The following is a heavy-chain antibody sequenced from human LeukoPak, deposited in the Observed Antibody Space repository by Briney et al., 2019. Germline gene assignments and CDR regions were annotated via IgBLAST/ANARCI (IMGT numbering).Heavy chain of an antibody. J-gene: IGHJ4*02. D-gene: IGHD5-12*01. CDR3: ARSTSAFDSPFDL. CDR1: GFTFSDYY. CDR2: ISSSSGYT. Sequence: TGRSLRLSCAASGFTFSDYYMNWIRQAPGKGLEWVSYISSSSGYTKYADSVKGRFTISRDNAENSLYLQMSSLRAEDTAVYYCARSTSAFDSPFDLWGQGTLVTVSS. V-gene: IGHV3-11*06.